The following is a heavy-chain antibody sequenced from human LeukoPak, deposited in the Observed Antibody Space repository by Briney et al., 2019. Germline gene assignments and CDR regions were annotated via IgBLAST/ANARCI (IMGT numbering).Heavy chain of an antibody. J-gene: IGHJ3*02. D-gene: IGHD2-2*01. V-gene: IGHV4-34*01. CDR1: GGSFSGYC. Sequence: PSETLFLTCAVYGGSFSGYCWSWIRQPPGKGLEWIGEINHSGSTNYNPSLKSRVTISVDTSKNQFSLKLSSVTAADTAVYYCAVPLEYCSSTSCSLGAFDIWGQGTMVTVSS. CDR2: INHSGST. CDR3: AVPLEYCSSTSCSLGAFDI.